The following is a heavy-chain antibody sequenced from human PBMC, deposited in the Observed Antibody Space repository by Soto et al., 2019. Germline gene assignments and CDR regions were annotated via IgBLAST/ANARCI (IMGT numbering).Heavy chain of an antibody. Sequence: SETLSLTCTVSGAPITINYWSWIRQAPGKGLEWIGYIYYSGSTTYNPSLKSRVTMSADTSKDQFSLKLNSVTAAGTAVYYCARDAGGPYDHWGPGXLVTVSS. V-gene: IGHV4-59*01. CDR3: ARDAGGPYDH. CDR1: GAPITINY. CDR2: IYYSGST. D-gene: IGHD2-15*01. J-gene: IGHJ4*01.